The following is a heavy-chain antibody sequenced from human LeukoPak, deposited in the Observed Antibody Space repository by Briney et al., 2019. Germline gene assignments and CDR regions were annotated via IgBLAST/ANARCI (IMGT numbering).Heavy chain of an antibody. CDR1: GYTFTSYG. D-gene: IGHD6-13*01. CDR3: ARRQQLASYYYYYYYMDV. CDR2: ISAYNGNT. V-gene: IGHV1-18*01. Sequence: EASVKVSCKASGYTFTSYGISWVRQAPGRGLEWMGWISAYNGNTNYAQKLQGRVTMTADTSTSTAYMELRSLRSDDTAVYYCARRQQLASYYYYYYYMDVWGKGTTVTVSS. J-gene: IGHJ6*03.